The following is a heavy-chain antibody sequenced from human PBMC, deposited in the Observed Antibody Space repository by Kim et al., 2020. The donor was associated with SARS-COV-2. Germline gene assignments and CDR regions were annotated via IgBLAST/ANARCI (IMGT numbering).Heavy chain of an antibody. Sequence: GGSLRLSCAASGFTFSSYAMSWVRQAPGKGLEWVSAISGSGGSTYYADSVKGRFTISRDNSKNTLYLQMNSLRAEDTAVYYCATDGPLDYGDYGDYYYYGVYVWGQGTTVTLSS. CDR3: ATDGPLDYGDYGDYYYYGVYV. J-gene: IGHJ6*02. CDR1: GFTFSSYA. CDR2: ISGSGGST. V-gene: IGHV3-23*01. D-gene: IGHD4-17*01.